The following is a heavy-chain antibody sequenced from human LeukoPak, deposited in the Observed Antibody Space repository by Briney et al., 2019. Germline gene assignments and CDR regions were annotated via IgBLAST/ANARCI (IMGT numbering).Heavy chain of an antibody. D-gene: IGHD4-17*01. J-gene: IGHJ4*02. CDR2: ISYDGSNK. Sequence: GGSLRLSCAASGFTFSSYAMHWVRQAPGKGLEWVAVISYDGSNKYYADSVKGRFTTSRDNSKDTLYLQMNSLRAEDTAVYYCARARGHDYGDYAFDYWGQGTLVTVSS. V-gene: IGHV3-30-3*01. CDR3: ARARGHDYGDYAFDY. CDR1: GFTFSSYA.